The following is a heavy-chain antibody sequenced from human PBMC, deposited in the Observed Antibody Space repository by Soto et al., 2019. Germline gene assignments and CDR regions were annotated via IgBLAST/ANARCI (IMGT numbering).Heavy chain of an antibody. CDR1: GFTFSSYG. V-gene: IGHV3-30*18. CDR2: ISYDGSNK. Sequence: GGSLRLSCAASGFTFSSYGMHWVRQAPGKGLEWVAVISYDGSNKYYADSVKGRFTISRDNSKNTLYLQMNSLRAEDTAVYYCAKDPHYGDSPYNWFDPWGQGTLVTVSS. CDR3: AKDPHYGDSPYNWFDP. D-gene: IGHD4-17*01. J-gene: IGHJ5*02.